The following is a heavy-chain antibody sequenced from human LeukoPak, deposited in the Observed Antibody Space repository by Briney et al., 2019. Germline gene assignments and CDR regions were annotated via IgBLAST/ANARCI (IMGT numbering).Heavy chain of an antibody. CDR2: TYYRSKWYN. CDR1: GDSVSSNSAA. CDR3: AKSNPLFLGSCSSTSCSFDY. D-gene: IGHD2-2*01. V-gene: IGHV6-1*01. J-gene: IGHJ4*02. Sequence: SQTLSLTCAISGDSVSSNSAAWNWIRQSPSRGLEWLGRTYYRSKWYNDYAVSVKSRITINPDTSKNQFSLQLNSVTPEDTAVYYCAKSNPLFLGSCSSTSCSFDYWGQGTLVTVSS.